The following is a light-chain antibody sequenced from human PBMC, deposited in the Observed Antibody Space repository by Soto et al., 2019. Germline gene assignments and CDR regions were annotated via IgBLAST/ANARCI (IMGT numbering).Light chain of an antibody. CDR1: QSINSN. V-gene: IGKV3-15*01. Sequence: EIVMTQSPATLSVSPGERATLSCRASQSINSNLAWYQQKPGQAPRLLIYGASTRATGVPARFSGSGSGTEVTLTISSLQSEDFALYYCQQYSTWWSFGQGTKVDIK. CDR2: GAS. CDR3: QQYSTWWS. J-gene: IGKJ1*01.